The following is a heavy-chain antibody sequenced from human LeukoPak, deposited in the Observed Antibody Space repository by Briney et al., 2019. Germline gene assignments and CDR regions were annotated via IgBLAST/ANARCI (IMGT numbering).Heavy chain of an antibody. CDR2: INPNSGGT. Sequence: ASVKVSCKASGYTFSGYYVHWVRQAPGQGLEWMGWINPNSGGTNYAQKFQGRVTMTRDTSISTAYMELRRLGSDDTAVYYCARDHVVVATITIDYWGQGTLVTVSS. J-gene: IGHJ4*02. CDR3: ARDHVVVATITIDY. V-gene: IGHV1-2*02. D-gene: IGHD2-15*01. CDR1: GYTFSGYY.